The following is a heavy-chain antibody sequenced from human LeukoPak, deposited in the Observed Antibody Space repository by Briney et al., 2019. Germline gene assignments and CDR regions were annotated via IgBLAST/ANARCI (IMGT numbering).Heavy chain of an antibody. CDR2: IYYSGNT. D-gene: IGHD6-13*01. CDR3: ARGATGIAAAGTSLSYYYDCYMYV. J-gene: IGHJ6*03. V-gene: IGHV4-39*07. CDR1: GCSISSYY. Sequence: PSETLSFTCTVSGCSISSYYWGWIRQAPGKGLEWIGSIYYSGNTYYNTSHKRRITISLDTSKNQFSLKRSSVTAADTALYYCARGATGIAAAGTSLSYYYDCYMYVWGKGNTVTISS.